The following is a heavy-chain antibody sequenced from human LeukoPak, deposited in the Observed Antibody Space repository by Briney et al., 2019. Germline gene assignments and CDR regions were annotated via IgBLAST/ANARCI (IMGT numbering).Heavy chain of an antibody. CDR2: IYSGGNT. Sequence: GGSLRLSCAASGINVSTNYMSWVRQVPGKGLEWVSVIYSGGNTYYADSVKGRFTISRDNSKNTLYLQMNSLRAEDTALYYCVREWEQDWGQGTLVTVSS. CDR3: VREWEQD. CDR1: GINVSTNY. J-gene: IGHJ4*02. D-gene: IGHD1/OR15-1a*01. V-gene: IGHV3-53*01.